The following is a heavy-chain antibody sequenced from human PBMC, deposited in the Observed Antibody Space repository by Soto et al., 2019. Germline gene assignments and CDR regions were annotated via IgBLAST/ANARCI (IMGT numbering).Heavy chain of an antibody. Sequence: EVQLLESGGGLVQPGGSLRLSCAASGFTFSSYAMSWVRQAPGKGLEWVSAISGSGGSTYYADSVKGRFTISRDNSKNTLYLQMNSLRAEDTAVYYCAKVSRGYSGYDSPLFDYWGQGTLVTVSS. D-gene: IGHD5-12*01. CDR2: ISGSGGST. J-gene: IGHJ4*02. CDR1: GFTFSSYA. CDR3: AKVSRGYSGYDSPLFDY. V-gene: IGHV3-23*01.